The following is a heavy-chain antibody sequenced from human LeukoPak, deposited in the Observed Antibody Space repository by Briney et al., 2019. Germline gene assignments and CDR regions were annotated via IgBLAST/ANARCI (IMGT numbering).Heavy chain of an antibody. Sequence: SVKVSCKASGGTFSSYAISWVRPAPGQGLAWMGRIIPILGIANYAQKFQGRVTMTRDTSTSTVYMELSSLRSEDTAVYYCARDSSLRGIVGATESFDIWGQGTMVTVSS. CDR1: GGTFSSYA. V-gene: IGHV1-69*04. D-gene: IGHD1-26*01. J-gene: IGHJ3*02. CDR3: ARDSSLRGIVGATESFDI. CDR2: IIPILGIA.